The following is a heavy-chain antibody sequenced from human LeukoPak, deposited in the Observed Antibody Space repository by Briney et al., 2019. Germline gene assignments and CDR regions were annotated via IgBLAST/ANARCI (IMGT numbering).Heavy chain of an antibody. CDR3: AKDPRTFDILTAGDAFDI. D-gene: IGHD3-9*01. J-gene: IGHJ3*02. Sequence: DSVKGRFTISRDNAKISLFLQMNSLRAEDTAVYYCAKDPRTFDILTAGDAFDIWGQGTMVTVSS. V-gene: IGHV3-7*03.